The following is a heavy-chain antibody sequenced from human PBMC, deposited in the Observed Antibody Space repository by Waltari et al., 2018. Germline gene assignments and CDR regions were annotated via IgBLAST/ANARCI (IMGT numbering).Heavy chain of an antibody. J-gene: IGHJ4*02. CDR2: INPNSGGT. Sequence: QVQLVQSGAEVKTPGASVKVSCKASGSTFTGYYMPWVRQAPGQGLEWMGWINPNSGGTNYAQKFQGRVTMTRDTSISTAYMELSRLRSDDTAVYYCARVRARDGDKVRGGFDYWGQGTLVTVSS. CDR3: ARVRARDGDKVRGGFDY. V-gene: IGHV1-2*02. CDR1: GSTFTGYY. D-gene: IGHD3-10*01.